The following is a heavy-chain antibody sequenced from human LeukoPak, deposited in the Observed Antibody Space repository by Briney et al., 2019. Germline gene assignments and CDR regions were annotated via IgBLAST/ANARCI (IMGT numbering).Heavy chain of an antibody. Sequence: SETLSLTCTVSGGSISSGGYYWSWIRQHPGKGLEWIGYIYYSGSTYYNPSLKSRVTISVDTSKNQFSLKLSSVTAADTAVYYCARDFEDRNWFDPWGLGTLVTVSS. J-gene: IGHJ5*02. CDR1: GGSISSGGYY. V-gene: IGHV4-31*03. D-gene: IGHD3-9*01. CDR3: ARDFEDRNWFDP. CDR2: IYYSGST.